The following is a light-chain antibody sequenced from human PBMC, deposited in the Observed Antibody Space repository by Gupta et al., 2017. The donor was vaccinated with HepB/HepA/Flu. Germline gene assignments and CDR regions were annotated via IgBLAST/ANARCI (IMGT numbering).Light chain of an antibody. V-gene: IGKV3-11*01. CDR2: DAC. Sequence: DIVLTQSPPSLSLSPGERATLSCRASQSVSSYLAWYQQKPGQAPRLLTYDACKRATGIATRFSGSGSGTEFTLTISSMEPEDFAVYYCQQYNNWPPTFGHGTKVDIK. CDR1: QSVSSY. CDR3: QQYNNWPPT. J-gene: IGKJ3*01.